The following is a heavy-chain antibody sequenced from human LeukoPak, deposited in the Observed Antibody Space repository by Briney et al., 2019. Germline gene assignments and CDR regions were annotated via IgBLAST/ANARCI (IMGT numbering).Heavy chain of an antibody. CDR3: ARGYDSSGYYRLRYNWFDP. V-gene: IGHV4-34*01. J-gene: IGHJ5*02. CDR2: INHSGST. Sequence: SETLSLTCAVYGGSFSGYYWSWIRQPPGKGLEWIGEINHSGSTNYNPSLKGRVTISVDTSKNQFSLKLSSVTAADTAVYYCARGYDSSGYYRLRYNWFDPWGQGTLVTVSS. D-gene: IGHD3-22*01. CDR1: GGSFSGYY.